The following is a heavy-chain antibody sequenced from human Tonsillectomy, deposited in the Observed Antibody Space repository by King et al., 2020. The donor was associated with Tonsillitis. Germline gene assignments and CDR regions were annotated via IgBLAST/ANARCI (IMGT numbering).Heavy chain of an antibody. CDR1: GFTFDDYS. V-gene: IGHV3-9*01. J-gene: IGHJ4*02. D-gene: IGHD5-12*01. CDR3: AKDTSKYRGYDGFDY. Sequence: VQLVESGGGLVQPGRSLRLSCAASGFTFDDYSMHWVRRPPGKGLEWVSGITWNSGSIDYADSVRGRFTISRDNAKNSLYLQMNSLRAEDTAFYYCAKDTSKYRGYDGFDYWSQGTLVTVSS. CDR2: ITWNSGSI.